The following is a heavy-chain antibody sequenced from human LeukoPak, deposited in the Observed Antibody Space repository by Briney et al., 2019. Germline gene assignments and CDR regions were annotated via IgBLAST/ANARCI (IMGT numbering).Heavy chain of an antibody. CDR3: TRERRWLVPFDY. V-gene: IGHV3-49*03. J-gene: IGHJ4*02. CDR2: IRSKAYGGTT. Sequence: GGSLRLSCAASGFTFSDYYMSWIRQAPGKGLEWVGFIRSKAYGGTTEYAASVKGRFTISRDDSKSIAYLQMNSLKTEDTAVYYCTRERRWLVPFDYWGQGTLVTVSS. D-gene: IGHD6-19*01. CDR1: GFTFSDYY.